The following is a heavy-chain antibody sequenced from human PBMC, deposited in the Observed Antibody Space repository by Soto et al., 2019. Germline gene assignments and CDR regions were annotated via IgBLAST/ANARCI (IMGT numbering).Heavy chain of an antibody. J-gene: IGHJ6*02. CDR3: ATGAYCSGGSCSDYYYYYYGMDL. CDR1: GFTFRSSA. Sequence: ASVKVSCKTSGFTFRSSAVQWVRQARGQRLEWIGWLVVGTGNTNYAQKFRQRVTISSDRSTNTVSMELSSLTSEDTAVYYCATGAYCSGGSCSDYYYYYYGMDLWGQGTTVTVSS. CDR2: LVVGTGNT. D-gene: IGHD2-15*01. V-gene: IGHV1-58*01.